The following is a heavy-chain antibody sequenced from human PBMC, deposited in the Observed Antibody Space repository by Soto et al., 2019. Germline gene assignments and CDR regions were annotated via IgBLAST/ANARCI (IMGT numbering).Heavy chain of an antibody. CDR2: IYDNGGA. J-gene: IGHJ4*02. V-gene: IGHV4-31*03. CDR1: GDSISSGGYY. Sequence: QVQLQESGPGLVKPSQTLSLTCTVSGDSISSGGYYWSWIRQHPGKGLEWSGYIYDNGGAYYSPYLKGRVVISVDRSENQFSLRLSSVTAADTAVYYCARVKGGTTRRAFDSWGQGTLVTVSS. D-gene: IGHD1-7*01. CDR3: ARVKGGTTRRAFDS.